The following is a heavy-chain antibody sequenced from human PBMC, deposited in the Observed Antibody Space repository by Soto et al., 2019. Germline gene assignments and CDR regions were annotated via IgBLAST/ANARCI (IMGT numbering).Heavy chain of an antibody. CDR3: ARSQWLIGDAFDI. Sequence: GASVKVSCKASGYTFTGYYMHWVRQAPGQGLECMGWINPNSGGTNYAQKFQGWVTMTRDTSISTAYMELSRLRSDDTAVYYCARSQWLIGDAFDIWGQGTMVTVSS. D-gene: IGHD6-19*01. CDR2: INPNSGGT. J-gene: IGHJ3*02. CDR1: GYTFTGYY. V-gene: IGHV1-2*04.